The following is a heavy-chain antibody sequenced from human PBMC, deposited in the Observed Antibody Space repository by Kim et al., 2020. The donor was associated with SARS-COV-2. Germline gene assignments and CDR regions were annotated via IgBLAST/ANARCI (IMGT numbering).Heavy chain of an antibody. V-gene: IGHV4-31*03. Sequence: SETLSLTCTVSGGSISNGGFYWTWIRQHPGKGLEWLGYIYSTGSTYYNPSLRSRLSISLDKSKIQFSLNLTSVTAADTAMYYCARPLRGGVGGGLSWGQGSLVTVSS. CDR2: IYSTGST. CDR1: GGSISNGGFY. D-gene: IGHD3-16*01. CDR3: ARPLRGGVGGGLS. J-gene: IGHJ4*02.